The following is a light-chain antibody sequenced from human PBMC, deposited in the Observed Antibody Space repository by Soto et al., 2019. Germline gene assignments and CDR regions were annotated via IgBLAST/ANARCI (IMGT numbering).Light chain of an antibody. CDR2: DVS. CDR1: SSDVGGYNY. Sequence: QSALTQPRSVSGSPGQSVTISCTGTSSDVGGYNYVSWYQKYPGKAPRLMIYDVSERPSWVPDRFSGSKSGNTASLTISGLQAEDEADYYCISYTSSSTSYVFGTGTKVTVL. CDR3: ISYTSSSTSYV. V-gene: IGLV2-11*01. J-gene: IGLJ1*01.